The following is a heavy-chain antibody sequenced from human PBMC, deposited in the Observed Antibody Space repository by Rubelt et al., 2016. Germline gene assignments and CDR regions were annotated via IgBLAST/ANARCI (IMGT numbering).Heavy chain of an antibody. CDR3: ARAGVTTADAFDI. Sequence: GGVVQPGRSLRLSCAASGFTFSSYGMHWVRQAPGKGLEWVAVISYDGSNKYYADSVKGRFTISRDNSKNTLYQQMNSLRAEDTAVYYCARAGVTTADAFDIWGQGTMVTVSS. CDR1: GFTFSSYG. J-gene: IGHJ3*02. CDR2: ISYDGSNK. V-gene: IGHV3-30*19. D-gene: IGHD4-11*01.